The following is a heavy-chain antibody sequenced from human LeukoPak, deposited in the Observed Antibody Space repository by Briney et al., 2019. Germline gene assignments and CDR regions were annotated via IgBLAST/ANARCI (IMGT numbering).Heavy chain of an antibody. Sequence: PGGSLRLSCAASGFTFSSYSMNWVRQAPGKGLEWVSYISSSSSTIYYADSVKGRFTISRDNAKNSLYLQMNSLRAEDTAVYYCARDVGNFGSGSAYFDSWGQGTLVTVSS. J-gene: IGHJ4*02. CDR2: ISSSSSTI. V-gene: IGHV3-48*01. D-gene: IGHD3-10*01. CDR1: GFTFSSYS. CDR3: ARDVGNFGSGSAYFDS.